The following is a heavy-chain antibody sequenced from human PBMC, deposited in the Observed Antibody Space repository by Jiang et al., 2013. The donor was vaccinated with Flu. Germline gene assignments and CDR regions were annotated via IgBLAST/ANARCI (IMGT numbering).Heavy chain of an antibody. CDR1: GYTFTGHY. D-gene: IGHD1-26*01. V-gene: IGHV1-2*02. J-gene: IGHJ4*02. CDR3: ARVKEMWEVRSFGY. CDR2: INPNSGGT. Sequence: SGAEVKKPGASVKVSCKTSGYTFTGHYVHWVRQAPGQGLEWMGWINPNSGGTNYAQKFQGRVTLTRDTSISTAYMELSSLRSDDTGVYYCARVKEMWEVRSFGYWGQGTLVTVSS.